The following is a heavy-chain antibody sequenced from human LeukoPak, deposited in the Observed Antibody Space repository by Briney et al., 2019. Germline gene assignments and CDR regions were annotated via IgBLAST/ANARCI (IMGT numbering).Heavy chain of an antibody. Sequence: GGSLRLSCAASGFDFSSNWMHWVRHAPGQGLVWVSRIKGDGISTNYADSVKGRFTISRDIAKSTLYLQMDSLRAEDTGVYYCAKDHYWSIDYWGRGTLVTVSS. J-gene: IGHJ4*02. D-gene: IGHD3-3*01. CDR1: GFDFSSNW. V-gene: IGHV3-74*01. CDR2: IKGDGIST. CDR3: AKDHYWSIDY.